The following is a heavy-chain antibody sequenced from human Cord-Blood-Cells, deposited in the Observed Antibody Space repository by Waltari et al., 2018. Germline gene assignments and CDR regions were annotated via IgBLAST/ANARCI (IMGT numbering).Heavy chain of an antibody. CDR3: ARGVGGITGTTAFDI. V-gene: IGHV1-2*02. CDR2: INPNSGGT. Sequence: QAPGQGLEWMGWINPNSGGTNYAQKFQGRVTMTRETSISTAYMELSRLRSDDTAVYYCARGVGGITGTTAFDIWGQGTMVTVSS. D-gene: IGHD1-7*01. J-gene: IGHJ3*02.